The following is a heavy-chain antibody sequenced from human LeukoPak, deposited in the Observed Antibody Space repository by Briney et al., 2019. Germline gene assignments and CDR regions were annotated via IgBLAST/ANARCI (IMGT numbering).Heavy chain of an antibody. D-gene: IGHD3-22*01. Sequence: GGSLRLSCAASGFTFSSYAMSWVRQAPGKGLEWVSAISGSGGSTYYADSVKGRFTISRDNSKNTLYLQMNSLRAEDTAVYYCATAFPNYYDSSGYVENWGQGTLVTVSS. CDR3: ATAFPNYYDSSGYVEN. CDR1: GFTFSSYA. CDR2: ISGSGGST. J-gene: IGHJ4*02. V-gene: IGHV3-23*01.